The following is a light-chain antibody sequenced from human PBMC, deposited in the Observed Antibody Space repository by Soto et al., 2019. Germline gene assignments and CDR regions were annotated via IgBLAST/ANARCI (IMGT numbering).Light chain of an antibody. V-gene: IGKV3-20*01. Sequence: EVVLTQSPGTLSLSPGERATLSCRASQSVSSTYLSWYQQKPGQAPRLLIYAASSRETGIPDTFSGSGSGTDFTLTISRLEPEDFAVYYCQQYDNSPYTFGQGTK. CDR1: QSVSSTY. J-gene: IGKJ2*01. CDR2: AAS. CDR3: QQYDNSPYT.